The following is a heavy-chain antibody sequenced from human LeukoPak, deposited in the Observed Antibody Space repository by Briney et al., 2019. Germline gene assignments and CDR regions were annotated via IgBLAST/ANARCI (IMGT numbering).Heavy chain of an antibody. CDR1: GFTFSSFG. J-gene: IGHJ4*02. CDR2: IWYDASNK. Sequence: GGSLRLSCAASGFTFSSFGMHWVRQAPGKGLEWVAVIWYDASNKYYADSVKGRFTISRDNARNSLHLQMNSLRAEDTAIYYCARAEALKFRDFDYWGQGTLVTVSS. V-gene: IGHV3-33*01. CDR3: ARAEALKFRDFDY.